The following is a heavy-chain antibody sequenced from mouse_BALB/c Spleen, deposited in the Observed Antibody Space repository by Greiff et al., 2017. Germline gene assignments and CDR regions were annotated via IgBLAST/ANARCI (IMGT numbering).Heavy chain of an antibody. D-gene: IGHD1-1*01. V-gene: IGHV1-54*01. J-gene: IGHJ3*01. CDR3: ERGDYCVGGFAC. Sequence: QVQLQQSGAELVRPGTSVKVSCKASGYAFTNYLIEWVKQRPGQGLEWIGVINPGSGGTNYNEKFKGKATLTADKSSSTAYMQLSSLTSDDSAVYFGERGDYCVGGFACGGQGTRVTVSA. CDR2: INPGSGGT. CDR1: GYAFTNYL.